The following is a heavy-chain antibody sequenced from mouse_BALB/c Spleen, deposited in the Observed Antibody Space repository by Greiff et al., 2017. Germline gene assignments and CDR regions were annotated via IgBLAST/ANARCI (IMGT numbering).Heavy chain of an antibody. CDR1: GFTFTDYY. CDR2: IRNKANGYTT. V-gene: IGHV7-3*02. CDR3: ARGYYGSSYGYYAMDY. J-gene: IGHJ4*01. D-gene: IGHD1-1*01. Sequence: EVMLVESGGGLVQPGGSLRLSCATSGFTFTDYYMSWVRQPPGKALEWLGFIRNKANGYTTEYSASVKGRFTISRDNSQSILYLQMNTLRAEDSATYYCARGYYGSSYGYYAMDYWGQGTSVTVSS.